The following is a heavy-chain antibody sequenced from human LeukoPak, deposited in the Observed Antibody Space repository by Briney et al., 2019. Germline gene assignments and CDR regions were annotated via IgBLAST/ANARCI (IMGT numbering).Heavy chain of an antibody. CDR1: GFTFSSYA. J-gene: IGHJ4*02. CDR3: AKQQVAGPDFDY. Sequence: GGSLRLSCAASGFTFSSYAMSWVRQAPGKGLEWVSAISGSGGSTYYADSVKGRFTISRDNSKNTLYLQMNSLRAGDTAVYYCAKQQVAGPDFDYWGQGTLVTVSS. V-gene: IGHV3-23*01. CDR2: ISGSGGST. D-gene: IGHD6-19*01.